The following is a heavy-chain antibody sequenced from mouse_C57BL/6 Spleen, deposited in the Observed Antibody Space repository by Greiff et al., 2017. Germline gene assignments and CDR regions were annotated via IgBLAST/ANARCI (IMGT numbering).Heavy chain of an antibody. CDR1: GYSFTDYY. J-gene: IGHJ2*01. CDR3: ARAVRIGAPVDY. CDR2: INPSTGGT. V-gene: IGHV1-42*01. Sequence: EVQLQQSGPELVKPGASVKISCTASGYSFTDYYMNWVKQRPEQSLEWIGEINPSTGGTTYNQKFKAKATLTADKSSSTAYMQLKSLTSEDSAVYDCARAVRIGAPVDYWGQGTTLTVSS. D-gene: IGHD2-2*01.